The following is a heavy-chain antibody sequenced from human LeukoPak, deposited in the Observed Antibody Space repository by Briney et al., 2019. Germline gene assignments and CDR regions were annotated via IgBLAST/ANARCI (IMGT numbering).Heavy chain of an antibody. Sequence: SQTLSLTCTVSGGSISSSDYSWRWIRQPPGTGLEWFGYIYYSGSTYYNPSLKSRATISVDTSKNQFSLKLRTVTAADTAVYYCARATYYDFWSGYYAPFDYWGQGTPVTVSS. V-gene: IGHV4-30-4*08. CDR2: IYYSGST. CDR1: GGSISSSDYS. D-gene: IGHD3-3*01. CDR3: ARATYYDFWSGYYAPFDY. J-gene: IGHJ4*02.